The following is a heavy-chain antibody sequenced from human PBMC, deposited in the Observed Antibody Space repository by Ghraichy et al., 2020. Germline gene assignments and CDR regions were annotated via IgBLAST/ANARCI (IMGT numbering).Heavy chain of an antibody. J-gene: IGHJ4*02. CDR3: AKGICSSTSCSYCFDY. Sequence: RSEARKWVRQAPGKGLEWVSGIWSTDGSTYYTDSVKGRFTISRDSSKNTVYLQMNSLRAEDTAIYYCAKGICSSTSCSYCFDYWGQGTLVTV. CDR1: RSEA. CDR2: IWSTDGST. V-gene: IGHV3-23*01. D-gene: IGHD2-2*01.